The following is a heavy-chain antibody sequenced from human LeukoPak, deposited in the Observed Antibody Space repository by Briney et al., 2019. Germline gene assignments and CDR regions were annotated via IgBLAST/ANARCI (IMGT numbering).Heavy chain of an antibody. CDR1: GGSISRGGYY. CDR3: ARDLGYSSSHFDY. Sequence: PSETLSLTCTVSGGSISRGGYYWSWIRQHPGKGLEWIGYIYYSGSTYYNPSLKSRVTISVDTSKNQFSLKLSSVTAAGTAVYYCARDLGYSSSHFDYWGQGTLVTVSS. J-gene: IGHJ4*02. D-gene: IGHD6-6*01. CDR2: IYYSGST. V-gene: IGHV4-31*03.